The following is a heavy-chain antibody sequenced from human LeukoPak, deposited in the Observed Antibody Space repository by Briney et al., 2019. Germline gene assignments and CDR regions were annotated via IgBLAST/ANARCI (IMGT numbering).Heavy chain of an antibody. CDR3: AKLVLPRSPRYVFDI. Sequence: PGGSLRLSCAASGFTFRSYVMSWVRLAPGKGLEWVSGISWNSGSIAYADSVKGRFTISRDNAQNSLYLQMNSLRPEDTALYYCAKLVLPRSPRYVFDIWGLGTMVTVSS. J-gene: IGHJ3*02. V-gene: IGHV3-9*01. D-gene: IGHD6-25*01. CDR2: ISWNSGSI. CDR1: GFTFRSYV.